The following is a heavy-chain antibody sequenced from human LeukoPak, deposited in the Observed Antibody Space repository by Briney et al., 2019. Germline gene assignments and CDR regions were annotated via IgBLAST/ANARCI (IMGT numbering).Heavy chain of an antibody. CDR3: ARYWLLDSWFDP. J-gene: IGHJ5*02. V-gene: IGHV4-61*01. CDR1: GGSVSSGSYY. CDR2: IYYSGST. D-gene: IGHD3-9*01. Sequence: SETLSLTCTVTGGSVSSGSYYWSWIRQPPGKGLEWIGYIYYSGSTNYNPSLKSRVTISVDTSKNQFSLKLSSVTAADTAVYYCARYWLLDSWFDPWGQGTLVTVSS.